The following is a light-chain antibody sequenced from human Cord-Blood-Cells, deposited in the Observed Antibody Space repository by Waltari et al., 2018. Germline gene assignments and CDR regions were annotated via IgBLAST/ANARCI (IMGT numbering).Light chain of an antibody. Sequence: DLPLTQPASPLSASIGCRYTIPCRASQGISSWLVWYQQKPGKAPKLLIDKASRLESGVPSRFSGSGSGTEFTLTLSSLQPDDFATYYCQQYNSYSDTFGGGTKVEIK. CDR3: QQYNSYSDT. V-gene: IGKV1-5*03. CDR2: KAS. J-gene: IGKJ4*01. CDR1: QGISSW.